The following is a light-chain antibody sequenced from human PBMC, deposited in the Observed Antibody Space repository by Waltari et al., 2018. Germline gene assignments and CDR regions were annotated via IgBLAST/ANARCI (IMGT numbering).Light chain of an antibody. Sequence: QSALTQPPSASGSPGQSVTISCTGTSSDVGGYNYVSWHQQHPGKAPKLMIYEVSKRPSGVPDRFSGSKSGNTASLTVSVLQAEDEADYYCSSYAGSPAVFGGGTKLTVL. J-gene: IGLJ2*01. CDR1: SSDVGGYNY. CDR2: EVS. CDR3: SSYAGSPAV. V-gene: IGLV2-8*01.